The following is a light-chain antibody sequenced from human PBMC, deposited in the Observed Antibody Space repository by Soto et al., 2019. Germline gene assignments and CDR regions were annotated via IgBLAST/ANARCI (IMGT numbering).Light chain of an antibody. CDR2: VAS. J-gene: IGKJ1*01. V-gene: IGKV1-8*01. Sequence: AIRMTHSPSSFSASTGDRVTITCRASQGISSYLAWYQQKPGKAPNLLIYVASTLQSGVPSRFSGSGSGTDFTLTISCLQSEDFATYYCQQYYSYPRTFGQGTKVDIK. CDR1: QGISSY. CDR3: QQYYSYPRT.